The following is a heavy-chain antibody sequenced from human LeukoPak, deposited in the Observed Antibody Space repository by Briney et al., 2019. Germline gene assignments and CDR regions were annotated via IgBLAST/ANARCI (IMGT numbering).Heavy chain of an antibody. CDR2: IRGDGGST. CDR3: ARDKTALYGMDV. V-gene: IGHV3-43*02. Sequence: GGSLRLSCAASRVTLDDYAMHCVRQAPGKGLEWVSLIRGDGGSTYYADSVKGRFTISRDNSKNSLYLQMNSLRTEDTAVYYCARDKTALYGMDVWGQGTTVTVSS. J-gene: IGHJ6*02. D-gene: IGHD5-18*01. CDR1: RVTLDDYA.